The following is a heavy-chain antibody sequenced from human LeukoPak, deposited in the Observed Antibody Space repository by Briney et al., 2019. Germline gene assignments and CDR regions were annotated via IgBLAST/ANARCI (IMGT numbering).Heavy chain of an antibody. Sequence: ASVKVSCKASGYTFTGYYMHWVRQAPGQGLEWMGWINPNSGGTNYAQKFQGRVTMTRDTSISTAYMELSSLRSDDTALYYCARGSTGGSYLPYYFDYWGQGTLVTVSS. D-gene: IGHD1-26*01. CDR2: INPNSGGT. CDR1: GYTFTGYY. J-gene: IGHJ4*02. V-gene: IGHV1-2*02. CDR3: ARGSTGGSYLPYYFDY.